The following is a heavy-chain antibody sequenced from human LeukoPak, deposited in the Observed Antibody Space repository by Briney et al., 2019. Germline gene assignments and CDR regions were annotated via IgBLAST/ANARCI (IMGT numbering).Heavy chain of an antibody. CDR1: GGSFSGYY. D-gene: IGHD4-17*01. J-gene: IGHJ6*03. CDR2: INDSGST. CDR3: ARHGTTVTTYYYYYYMDV. Sequence: SETLSLTCAVYGGSFSGYYWSWIRQSPGKGLKWIGEINDSGSTNYDPSLKSRVTISGDTSKNQFSLKLSSVTAADTAVYYCARHGTTVTTYYYYYYMDVWGKGTTVTISS. V-gene: IGHV4-34*01.